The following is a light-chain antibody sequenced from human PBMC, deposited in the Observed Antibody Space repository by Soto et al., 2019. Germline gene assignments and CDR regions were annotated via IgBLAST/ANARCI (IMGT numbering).Light chain of an antibody. CDR3: SSYTRSSTLYV. CDR1: SSDIGAYNY. Sequence: QSVLTQPASVSGSPGQSITISCIGTSSDIGAYNYVSWYQQHPGKVPKLMIYEVTNRPSGLSNRFSGSKSGNTASLTISGIQAADDADYFCSSYTRSSTLYVFGTGTKVTV. V-gene: IGLV2-14*01. J-gene: IGLJ1*01. CDR2: EVT.